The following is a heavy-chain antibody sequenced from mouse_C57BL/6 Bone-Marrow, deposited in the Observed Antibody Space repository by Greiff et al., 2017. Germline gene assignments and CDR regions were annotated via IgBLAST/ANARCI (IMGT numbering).Heavy chain of an antibody. V-gene: IGHV1-81*01. Sequence: VQRVESGAELARPGASVKLSCKASGYTFTSYGISWVKQRTGQGLEWIGEIYPRSGNTYYNEKFKGKATLTADKSSSTAYMELRSLTSEDSAVYFCARGNLLHAMDYWGQGTSVTVSS. CDR1: GYTFTSYG. CDR2: IYPRSGNT. CDR3: ARGNLLHAMDY. J-gene: IGHJ4*01. D-gene: IGHD1-1*01.